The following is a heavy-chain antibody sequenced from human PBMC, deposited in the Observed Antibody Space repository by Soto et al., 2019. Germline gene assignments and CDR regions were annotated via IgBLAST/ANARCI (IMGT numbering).Heavy chain of an antibody. D-gene: IGHD3-22*01. V-gene: IGHV1-46*03. CDR1: GYTFTSYY. CDR3: ARGPRADYYDSSGYPDESDGGSFDY. Sequence: GASVKVSCKASGYTFTSYYMHWVRQAPGQGLEWMGIINPSGGSTSYAQKFQGRVTMTRDTSTSTVYMELSSLRSEDTAVYYCARGPRADYYDSSGYPDESDGGSFDYWGQGTLVNVSS. J-gene: IGHJ4*02. CDR2: INPSGGST.